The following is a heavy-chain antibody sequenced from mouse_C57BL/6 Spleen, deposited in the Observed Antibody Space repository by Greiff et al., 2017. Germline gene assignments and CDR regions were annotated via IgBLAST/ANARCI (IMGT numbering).Heavy chain of an antibody. V-gene: IGHV1-64*01. J-gene: IGHJ3*01. D-gene: IGHD3-2*02. CDR1: GYTFTSYW. CDR3: ARPDCSSSLFAY. Sequence: VQLQQPGAELVKPGASVKLSCKASGYTFTSYWMHWVKQRPGQGLEWIGMIHPNSGSTNYNEKFKSKATLTVDKSSSTAYMQLSSLTSEGSAVYYCARPDCSSSLFAYWGQGTLVTVSA. CDR2: IHPNSGST.